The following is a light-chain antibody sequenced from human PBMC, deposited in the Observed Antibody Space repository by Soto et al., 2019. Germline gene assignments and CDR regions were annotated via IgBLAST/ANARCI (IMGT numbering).Light chain of an antibody. CDR2: EVT. J-gene: IGLJ1*01. CDR3: CSYAGNYIYV. CDR1: SSDVGDYKF. Sequence: QSALTQPRSVSGSPGQSVTISCTGSSSDVGDYKFVSWYQQHPGKVPQLIIYEVTKRPSGVPDRFSGSKSGNVASLTISGLQAEDDADYYCCSYAGNYIYVFGTGTKLTVL. V-gene: IGLV2-11*01.